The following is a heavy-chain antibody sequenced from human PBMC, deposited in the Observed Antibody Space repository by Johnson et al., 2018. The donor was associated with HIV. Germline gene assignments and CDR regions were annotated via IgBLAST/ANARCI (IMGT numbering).Heavy chain of an antibody. V-gene: IGHV3-64*07. CDR3: AIPYYYDSGAYH. J-gene: IGHJ3*01. Sequence: MLLVESGGGLVQPGGSLRLSCAAAGFTFANYALHWVRQAPGKGLEYVAAISRYGSSTYYADSVKGRFTISRDDYKNTLFLEMGSLRAEDMAVYYCAIPYYYDSGAYHWGQGTMVTVSS. D-gene: IGHD3-22*01. CDR2: ISRYGSST. CDR1: GFTFANYA.